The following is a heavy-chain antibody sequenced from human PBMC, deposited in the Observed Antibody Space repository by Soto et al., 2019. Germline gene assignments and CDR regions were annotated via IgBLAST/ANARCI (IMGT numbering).Heavy chain of an antibody. V-gene: IGHV4-59*01. CDR1: GGSISSYY. J-gene: IGHJ3*02. D-gene: IGHD2-15*01. Sequence: PSETLSLTCTVSGGSISSYYWSWIRQPPGKGLEWIGYIYYSGSTNYNPSLKSRVTISVDTSKNQFSLKLSSVTAADTAVYYCARGDCSGGSCYWLSMSGFDIWGQGTMVTVS. CDR2: IYYSGST. CDR3: ARGDCSGGSCYWLSMSGFDI.